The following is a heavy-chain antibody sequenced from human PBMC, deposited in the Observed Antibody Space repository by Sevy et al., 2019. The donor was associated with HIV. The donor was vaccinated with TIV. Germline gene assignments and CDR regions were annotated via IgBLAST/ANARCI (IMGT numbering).Heavy chain of an antibody. V-gene: IGHV1-8*01. CDR3: ARARLDYEFWSGSYFSRAPWGYKYYAMDV. J-gene: IGHJ6*02. Sequence: ASVKVSGKAAGYSFTNFDINWVRQATGQGLEGMGWMNPNNGNTHYAQKFQGRVTMTRSSSANTAYMELSSLTSEDTAIYYCARARLDYEFWSGSYFSRAPWGYKYYAMDVWGQGTTVTVSS. CDR1: GYSFTNFD. CDR2: MNPNNGNT. D-gene: IGHD3-3*01.